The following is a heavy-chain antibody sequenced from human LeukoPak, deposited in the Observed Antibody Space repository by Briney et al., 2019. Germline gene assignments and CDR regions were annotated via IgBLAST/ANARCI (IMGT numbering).Heavy chain of an antibody. D-gene: IGHD3-22*01. V-gene: IGHV1-2*02. CDR2: INPNGGGS. J-gene: IGHJ4*02. Sequence: GASVKVSCKASGYTFTGYYIHWVRQAPGQGLEWMGWINPNGGGSNFAPKFQGRVTMTRDTSISTASMELSRLRSDDTAVYYCARDRPVGSRDSSGYADYWGQGTLVTVSS. CDR1: GYTFTGYY. CDR3: ARDRPVGSRDSSGYADY.